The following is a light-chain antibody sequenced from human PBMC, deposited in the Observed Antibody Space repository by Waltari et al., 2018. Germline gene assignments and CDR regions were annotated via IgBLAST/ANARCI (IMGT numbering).Light chain of an antibody. CDR1: QSVYRT. Sequence: IVLTPSPGTLSWSPGEAAPLPCRARQSVYRTLAWYQQKPGQAPRLLIYDASNRATGIPDRFSGSGSGTDFTLTISRVEPEDSAVYYCKKYGTLPATFGQGTKVEIK. J-gene: IGKJ1*01. V-gene: IGKV3-20*01. CDR3: KKYGTLPAT. CDR2: DAS.